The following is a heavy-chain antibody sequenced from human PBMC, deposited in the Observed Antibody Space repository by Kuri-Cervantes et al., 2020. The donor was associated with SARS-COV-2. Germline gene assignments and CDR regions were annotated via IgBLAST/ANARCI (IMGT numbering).Heavy chain of an antibody. J-gene: IGHJ6*02. D-gene: IGHD3-10*01. CDR1: GFTFSSYW. Sequence: GGSLRLSCAASGFTFSSYWMSWVRQAPGKGLEWVANIKQDGSEKYYVDSVKGRFTISRDNAKNSLYLQTNSLRAEDTAVYYCAREPYYGSARDYYGMDVWGQGTTVTVSS. V-gene: IGHV3-7*05. CDR3: AREPYYGSARDYYGMDV. CDR2: IKQDGSEK.